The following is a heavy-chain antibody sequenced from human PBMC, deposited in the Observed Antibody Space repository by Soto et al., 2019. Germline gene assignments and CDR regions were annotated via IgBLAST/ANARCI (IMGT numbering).Heavy chain of an antibody. CDR1: GFTFSSYA. CDR2: ISGSGGST. Sequence: LRLSCAASGFTFSSYAMSWVRQAPGKGLEWVSAISGSGGSTYYADSVKGRFTISRDNSKNTLYLQMNSLRAEDTAVYYCAKDPEQQLAYFDYWGQGTLVTVSS. D-gene: IGHD6-13*01. CDR3: AKDPEQQLAYFDY. J-gene: IGHJ4*02. V-gene: IGHV3-23*01.